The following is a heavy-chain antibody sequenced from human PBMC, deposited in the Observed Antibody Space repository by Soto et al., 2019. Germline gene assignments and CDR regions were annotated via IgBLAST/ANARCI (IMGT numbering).Heavy chain of an antibody. CDR1: GFTFGSYP. CDR3: AREGMSRPRWVFAY. Sequence: EVQLVESGGGLVQPGGSLRLSCAASGFTFGSYPMHWVRQAPGKGLEYVSAISTNGDSTFYANSVKGRFTISRDNSKNTLYLQMGSRRAEDMGVYYCAREGMSRPRWVFAYWGQGTLVTASS. V-gene: IGHV3-64*01. CDR2: ISTNGDST. D-gene: IGHD6-13*01. J-gene: IGHJ4*02.